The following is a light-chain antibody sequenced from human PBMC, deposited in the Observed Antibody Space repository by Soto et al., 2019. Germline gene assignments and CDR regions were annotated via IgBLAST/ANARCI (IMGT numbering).Light chain of an antibody. Sequence: QSVLTQPPSVSGAPGQRVTISCTGSSSNIGAGYEVHWYQQHPGKAPKLMIHEVTNRPSGVSDRFSGSKSGNTASLTISGLQADDEADYYCSSHTAYDTRVFGTGTKLTVL. V-gene: IGLV1-40*01. CDR3: SSHTAYDTRV. CDR1: SSNIGAGYE. CDR2: EVT. J-gene: IGLJ1*01.